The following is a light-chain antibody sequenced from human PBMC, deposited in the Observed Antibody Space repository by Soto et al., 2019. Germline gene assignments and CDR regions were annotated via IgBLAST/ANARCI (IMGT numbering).Light chain of an antibody. CDR2: HVS. CDR3: SSSTITSTLV. CDR1: SSDVGGYNF. V-gene: IGLV2-14*03. Sequence: QSALTQPASVSGSPGQSITISCTGTSSDVGGYNFVSWYQHHPGKAPKLMIYHVSNRPSGVSNRFSGSKSGNTASLTISGLQTEDEANYYCSSSTITSTLVFGGGTKLTV. J-gene: IGLJ2*01.